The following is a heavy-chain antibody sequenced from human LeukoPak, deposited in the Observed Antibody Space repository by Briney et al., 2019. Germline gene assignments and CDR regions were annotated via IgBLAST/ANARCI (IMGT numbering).Heavy chain of an antibody. Sequence: ASVKVSCKASGYTFTGYYMHWVRQAPGQGLGWMGWINPNSGGTNYAQKFQGRVTMTRDTSISTAYMELSRLRSDDTAVYYCARSSNGGYDFGDAFDIWGQGTMVTVSS. CDR1: GYTFTGYY. V-gene: IGHV1-2*02. D-gene: IGHD5-12*01. CDR2: INPNSGGT. CDR3: ARSSNGGYDFGDAFDI. J-gene: IGHJ3*02.